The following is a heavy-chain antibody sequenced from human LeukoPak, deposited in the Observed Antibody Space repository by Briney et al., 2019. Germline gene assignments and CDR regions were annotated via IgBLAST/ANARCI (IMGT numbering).Heavy chain of an antibody. Sequence: GGSLRLSCAASGLTFSNYAMSWVRQAPGKGLEWVSVISGSDGRTYYADSVKGRFTISRDSAKNSLFLQMNSLRDEDTAVYYCARDPGNSGYGMDVWGQGTTVLVSS. J-gene: IGHJ6*02. CDR2: ISGSDGRT. CDR1: GLTFSNYA. CDR3: ARDPGNSGYGMDV. D-gene: IGHD5-12*01. V-gene: IGHV3-23*01.